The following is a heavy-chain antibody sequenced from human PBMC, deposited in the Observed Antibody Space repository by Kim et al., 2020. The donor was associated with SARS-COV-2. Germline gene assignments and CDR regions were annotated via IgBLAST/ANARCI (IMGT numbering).Heavy chain of an antibody. CDR3: ATIAAAGELYYYYGMDV. Sequence: GGSLRLSCAASGFTLSSYSMNWVRQAPGKGLEWVSYISSSSSIKYYADSVKGRFTISRDNAKNSLYLQMNSLRGEDTAVYYCATIAAAGELYYYYGMDVWGQGTTVTVSS. CDR1: GFTLSSYS. D-gene: IGHD6-13*01. CDR2: ISSSSSIK. V-gene: IGHV3-48*04. J-gene: IGHJ6*02.